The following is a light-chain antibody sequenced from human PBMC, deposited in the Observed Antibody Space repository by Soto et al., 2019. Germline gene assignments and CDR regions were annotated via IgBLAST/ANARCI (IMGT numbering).Light chain of an antibody. CDR1: GSDVGSYKY. Sequence: QSALTQPASVSGSPGQSITISCTGTGSDVGSYKYVSWYQQHPGKAPKLMIFEVSNRPSGVSDRFSGSKSGNTASLTISGLQAEDEADYYCSSYTSISSLGVFGTGTKLTVL. J-gene: IGLJ1*01. CDR2: EVS. CDR3: SSYTSISSLGV. V-gene: IGLV2-14*01.